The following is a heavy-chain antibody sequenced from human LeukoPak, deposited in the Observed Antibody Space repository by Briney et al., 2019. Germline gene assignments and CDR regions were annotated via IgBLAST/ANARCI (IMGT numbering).Heavy chain of an antibody. Sequence: GRSLRLSCAASGFTFSSYGMHWVRQAPGKGLEWVAVIWYDGSNKYYADSVKGRFTISRDNSKNTLYLQMNSPRAEDTAVYYCAKDQGWLQFTANFDYWGQGTLVTVSS. CDR1: GFTFSSYG. D-gene: IGHD5-24*01. V-gene: IGHV3-33*06. CDR2: IWYDGSNK. J-gene: IGHJ4*02. CDR3: AKDQGWLQFTANFDY.